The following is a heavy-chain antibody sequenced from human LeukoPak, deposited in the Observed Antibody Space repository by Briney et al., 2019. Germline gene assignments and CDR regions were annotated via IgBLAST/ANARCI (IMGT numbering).Heavy chain of an antibody. Sequence: PGGSLRLSCAASGFAFSSYAMHWVRQAPGKGLEWVAVISYDGSNKYYADSVKGRFTISRDNSKNTLYLQMNSLRAEDTAVYYCARARDIVATIRVLYLDYWGQGTLVTVSS. D-gene: IGHD5-12*01. V-gene: IGHV3-30*04. CDR1: GFAFSSYA. J-gene: IGHJ4*02. CDR3: ARARDIVATIRVLYLDY. CDR2: ISYDGSNK.